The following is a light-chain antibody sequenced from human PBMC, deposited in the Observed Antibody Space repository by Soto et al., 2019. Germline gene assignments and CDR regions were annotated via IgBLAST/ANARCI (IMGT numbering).Light chain of an antibody. CDR1: RDDVGGYNY. Sequence: QSALTQPASVSGSPGQSITISCTGTRDDVGGYNYVSWYQQYPGKAPKLMIYEVSYRPSGVSNRFSGSRSGHTASLSISGHQAEDEADYYCSAYTNIGTLVFGGGTQLTVL. J-gene: IGLJ3*02. CDR3: SAYTNIGTLV. V-gene: IGLV2-14*01. CDR2: EVS.